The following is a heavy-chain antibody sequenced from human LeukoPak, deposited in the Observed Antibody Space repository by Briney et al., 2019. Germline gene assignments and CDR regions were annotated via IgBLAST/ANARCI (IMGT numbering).Heavy chain of an antibody. J-gene: IGHJ4*02. Sequence: GGSLRLSCAASGFTFSSYAMSWVRQAPGKGLEWVSYISSSSSTIYYADSVKGRFTISRDNAKNSLYLQMNSLRAEDTAVYYCARGQDIVVAVADEYYFDYWGQGTLVTVSS. CDR2: ISSSSSTI. CDR1: GFTFSSYA. CDR3: ARGQDIVVAVADEYYFDY. D-gene: IGHD2-15*01. V-gene: IGHV3-48*01.